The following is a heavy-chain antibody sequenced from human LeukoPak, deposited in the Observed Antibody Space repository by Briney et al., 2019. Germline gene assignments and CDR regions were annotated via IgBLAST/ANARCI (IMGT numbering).Heavy chain of an antibody. J-gene: IGHJ4*02. CDR1: GGTFSSYA. CDR3: ARGPIVVVPAAIYFDY. D-gene: IGHD2-2*01. CDR2: IIPILGIA. V-gene: IGHV1-69*04. Sequence: SVKVSCKASGGTFSSYAISWVQQAPGQGLEWMGRIIPILGIANYAQKFQGRVTITADKSTSTAYMELSSLRSEDTAVYYCARGPIVVVPAAIYFDYWGQGTLVTVSS.